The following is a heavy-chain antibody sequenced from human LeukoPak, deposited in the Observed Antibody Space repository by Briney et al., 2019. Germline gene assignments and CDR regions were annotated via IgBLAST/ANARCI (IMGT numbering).Heavy chain of an antibody. J-gene: IGHJ4*02. Sequence: PGRSLRLSCVASGLTFSTYGTHWVRQAPGKGLEWVAVIRSDGSSEYYADSVKGRFIISRDNSKNTLYLQMNSLRAEDTAMYYCARYCSGGTCYVGLIWGQGTLVTVSS. V-gene: IGHV3-33*01. CDR2: IRSDGSSE. D-gene: IGHD2-15*01. CDR1: GLTFSTYG. CDR3: ARYCSGGTCYVGLI.